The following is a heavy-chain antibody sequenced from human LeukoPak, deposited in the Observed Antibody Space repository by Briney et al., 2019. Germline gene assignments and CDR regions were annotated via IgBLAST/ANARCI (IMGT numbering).Heavy chain of an antibody. V-gene: IGHV3-30*01. CDR1: GFTFSSYA. CDR3: ARDHYYGSGSYSYYGMDV. Sequence: SGWSLRLSCAASGFTFSSYAMHWVRQAPGKGLERVAVISYDGSNKYYADSVKGRFTISRDNSKNTLYLQMNSLRAEDTAVYYCARDHYYGSGSYSYYGMDVWGQGTTVTVS. J-gene: IGHJ6*02. D-gene: IGHD3-10*01. CDR2: ISYDGSNK.